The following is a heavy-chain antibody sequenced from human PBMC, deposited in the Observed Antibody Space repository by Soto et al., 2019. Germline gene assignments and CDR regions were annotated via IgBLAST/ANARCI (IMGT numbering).Heavy chain of an antibody. CDR2: IIPMFGIK. Sequence: QMQLVQSGAEVKERGSSVKISCKTSGGTFNTYALTWVRQAPGQGLEWIGGIIPMFGIKNVAQRFQGRVSIHADDSMTTAYMEMTSLRFDDTAVYYCATSVGIAPTGEDGMDVWGQGTSVTVSS. J-gene: IGHJ6*02. D-gene: IGHD2-8*02. V-gene: IGHV1-69*01. CDR1: GGTFNTYA. CDR3: ATSVGIAPTGEDGMDV.